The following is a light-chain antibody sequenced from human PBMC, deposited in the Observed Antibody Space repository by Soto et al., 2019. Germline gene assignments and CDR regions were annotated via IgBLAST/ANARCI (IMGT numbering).Light chain of an antibody. CDR1: QSVSIF. Sequence: EIALTQSPATLSLSPGERVTLSCRASQSVSIFLAWYQYKPGQAPRLVIYDTSNRATRIPARFSGSGSGTAFTLTTSRLAPEDFAVYYIQPRASWPDTFGQGTKLEIK. J-gene: IGKJ2*01. CDR2: DTS. V-gene: IGKV3-11*01. CDR3: QPRASWPDT.